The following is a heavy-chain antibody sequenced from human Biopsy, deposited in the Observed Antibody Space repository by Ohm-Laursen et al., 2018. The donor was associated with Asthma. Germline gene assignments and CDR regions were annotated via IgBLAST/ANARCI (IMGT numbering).Heavy chain of an antibody. V-gene: IGHV4-31*02. CDR3: ARVPTTLRYFDL. CDR2: IYYSGET. CDR1: GASITTNPSY. Sequence: TLSLTCTVSGASITTNPSYWSWLRLLPGKGLEWIGCIYYSGETFFNPSLKNPLFMSLDSSKNQFSLKLSSVTAADTAVYYCARVPTTLRYFDLWGRGTLVTVSS. D-gene: IGHD2-15*01. J-gene: IGHJ2*01.